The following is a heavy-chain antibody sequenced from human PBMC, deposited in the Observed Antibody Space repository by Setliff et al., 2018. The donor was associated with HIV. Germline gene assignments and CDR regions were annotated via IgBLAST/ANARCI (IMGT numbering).Heavy chain of an antibody. CDR3: ARYCSGGSCYN. D-gene: IGHD2-15*01. CDR1: GFSFNNYA. Sequence: PGGSLRLSSAASGFSFNNYAMNWVRQAPGKGLEWVSSISGSGGSTLYADSVKGRFTISRDNSKNTLYLQMNSLRAEDTAMYHCARYCSGGSCYNWGQGTLVTVSS. J-gene: IGHJ4*02. V-gene: IGHV3-23*01. CDR2: ISGSGGST.